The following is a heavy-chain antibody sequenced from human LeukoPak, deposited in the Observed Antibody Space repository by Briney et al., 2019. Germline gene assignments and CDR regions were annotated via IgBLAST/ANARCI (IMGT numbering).Heavy chain of an antibody. CDR3: ARVYTVTTVGFHY. D-gene: IGHD4-11*01. Sequence: ASVKVSCKASGYTFTGHYMHWVRQAPGQGLEWMGWINPNSGGTNYAQKFQGRVTMTRDTSISTAYTELSRLRSDDTGLYYCARVYTVTTVGFHYWGQGTLVTVSS. J-gene: IGHJ4*02. CDR1: GYTFTGHY. CDR2: INPNSGGT. V-gene: IGHV1-2*02.